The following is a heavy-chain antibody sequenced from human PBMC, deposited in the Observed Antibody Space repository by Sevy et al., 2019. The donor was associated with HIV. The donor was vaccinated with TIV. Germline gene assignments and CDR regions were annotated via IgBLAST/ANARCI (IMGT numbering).Heavy chain of an antibody. CDR1: GFTFHTYW. Sequence: GGSLRLSCAASGFTFHTYWMQWVRQAPGKGLEWVANIRQDGNEIYNADSVKARFTISRENAMQSLYLEMSNLRVEDLGIYYCARRYFDVWGQGTLVTVSS. CDR2: IRQDGNEI. J-gene: IGHJ4*02. V-gene: IGHV3-7*01. D-gene: IGHD3-16*02. CDR3: ARRYFDV.